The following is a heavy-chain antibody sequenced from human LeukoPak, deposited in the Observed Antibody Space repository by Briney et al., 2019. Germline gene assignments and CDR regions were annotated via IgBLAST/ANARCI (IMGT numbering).Heavy chain of an antibody. D-gene: IGHD3-22*01. Sequence: ASVKVSCKASGYTFTGYYMHWVRQAPGQGLEWMGWINPNSGGTNYAQKFQGRVTMTRDTSISTAYMELSRLRSDDTAVYYCARAALFTPDYYDSSGNLNDAFDIWGQGTMVTVSS. J-gene: IGHJ3*02. CDR1: GYTFTGYY. V-gene: IGHV1-2*02. CDR3: ARAALFTPDYYDSSGNLNDAFDI. CDR2: INPNSGGT.